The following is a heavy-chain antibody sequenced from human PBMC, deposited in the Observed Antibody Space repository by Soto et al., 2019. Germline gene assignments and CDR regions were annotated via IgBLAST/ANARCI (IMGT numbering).Heavy chain of an antibody. CDR1: GYTFTSYG. CDR3: ARESCSSTSCGWFDP. CDR2: ISAYNGNT. J-gene: IGHJ5*02. Sequence: ASVNVSCKASGYTFTSYGISWVRQAPGQGLEWMGWISAYNGNTNYAQKLQGRVTMTTDTSTSTAYMELRSLRSDDTAVYYCARESCSSTSCGWFDPWGQGTLVTVSS. V-gene: IGHV1-18*04. D-gene: IGHD2-2*01.